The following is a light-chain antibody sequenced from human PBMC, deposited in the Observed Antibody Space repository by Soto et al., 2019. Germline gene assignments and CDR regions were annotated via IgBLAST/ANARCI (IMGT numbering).Light chain of an antibody. CDR3: AAWDDSLNGVV. CDR1: SSNIGSKT. J-gene: IGLJ2*01. V-gene: IGLV1-44*01. Sequence: QSVLTQPPSASGTPGQRVTISCSGSSSNIGSKTVNWYQQLPGTAPHLLIYSNNQRPSAVPARFSASKAGTSASLATRRLQAEDEADYYCAAWDDSLNGVVFGGGTKLTVL. CDR2: SNN.